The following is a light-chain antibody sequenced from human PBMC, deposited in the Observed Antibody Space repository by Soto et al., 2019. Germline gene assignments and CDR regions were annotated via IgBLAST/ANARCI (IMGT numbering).Light chain of an antibody. CDR2: EVT. V-gene: IGLV2-8*01. Sequence: QSALTQPPSASGSPEQSVTMSCAGTTSDIGAYNYVSWYQQRPGKAPKLIIYEVTRRPSGVPDRIFGSKSYTTASLTVSGLQAEDEADYYCSSFAGTNSFVFGTGTKVTVL. CDR3: SSFAGTNSFV. J-gene: IGLJ1*01. CDR1: TSDIGAYNY.